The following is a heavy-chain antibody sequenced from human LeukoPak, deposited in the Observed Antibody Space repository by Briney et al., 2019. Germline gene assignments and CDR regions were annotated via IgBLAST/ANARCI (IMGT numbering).Heavy chain of an antibody. D-gene: IGHD5-24*01. J-gene: IGHJ4*02. Sequence: ASVKVSCKASGYTFTGYYMHWVRQAPGQGLEWMGWISAYNGNTNYAQKLQGRVTMTTDTSTSTAYMELRSLRSDDTAVYYCARGDGYNLDYWGQETLVTVSS. V-gene: IGHV1-18*04. CDR2: ISAYNGNT. CDR3: ARGDGYNLDY. CDR1: GYTFTGYY.